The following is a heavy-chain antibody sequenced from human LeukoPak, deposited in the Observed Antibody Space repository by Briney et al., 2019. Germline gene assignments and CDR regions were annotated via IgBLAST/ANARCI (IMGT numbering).Heavy chain of an antibody. CDR2: ISGSGGST. CDR1: GITFSTYA. D-gene: IGHD3-9*01. V-gene: IGHV3-23*01. J-gene: IGHJ6*03. CDR3: AREGYDILTGRPLNLYYYYYYMDV. Sequence: GGSLRLSCAASGITFSTYAVSWVRQAPGKGLEWVSSISGSGGSTNYADSVKGRFTISRDNAKNSLYLQMNSLRAEDTAVYYCAREGYDILTGRPLNLYYYYYYMDVWGKGTTVTISS.